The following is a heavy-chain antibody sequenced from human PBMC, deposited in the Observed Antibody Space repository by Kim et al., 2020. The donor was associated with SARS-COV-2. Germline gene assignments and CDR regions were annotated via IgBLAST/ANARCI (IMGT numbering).Heavy chain of an antibody. CDR3: AEDPLRRVISAIFDY. V-gene: IGHV3-23*01. CDR1: GFTFSSYA. Sequence: GGSLRLSCAASGFTFSSYAMSWVRQAPGKVLEWVSAISGSGGSTYYADSVKGRFTISRDKSKNTLYLQMNSLRAEDTAVYYCAEDPLRRVISAIFDYWGQGTIVTLSS. J-gene: IGHJ4*02. CDR2: ISGSGGST. D-gene: IGHD3-10*01.